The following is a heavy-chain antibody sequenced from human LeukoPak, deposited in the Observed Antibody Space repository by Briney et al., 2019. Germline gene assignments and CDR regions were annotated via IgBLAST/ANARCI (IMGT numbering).Heavy chain of an antibody. J-gene: IGHJ4*02. CDR2: IYYSGIT. CDR3: HFKYCSSSTCFYYFDY. Sequence: TPSETLSLTCTVSGGSISSYYWGWIRQPPGKGLEWIGSIYYSGITYYNPSLRSRVTISVDTSKNQFSLKLSSVTATDTAVYYCHFKYCSSSTCFYYFDYWGQGTLVTVSS. CDR1: GGSISSYY. V-gene: IGHV4-39*01. D-gene: IGHD2-2*01.